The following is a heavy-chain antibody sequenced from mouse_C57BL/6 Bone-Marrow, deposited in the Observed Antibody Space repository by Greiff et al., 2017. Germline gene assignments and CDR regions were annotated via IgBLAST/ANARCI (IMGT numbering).Heavy chain of an antibody. CDR3: ARFTTVVARDY. D-gene: IGHD1-1*01. Sequence: VQLQQSGAELVKPGASVKLSCKASGYTITSYWMHWVKQRPGQGLEWIGMIHPNSGSTNYNEKFKSKATLTVDKSSSTAYMQLSSLTSEDSAVYYCARFTTVVARDYWGQGTTLTVSS. CDR1: GYTITSYW. CDR2: IHPNSGST. J-gene: IGHJ2*01. V-gene: IGHV1-64*01.